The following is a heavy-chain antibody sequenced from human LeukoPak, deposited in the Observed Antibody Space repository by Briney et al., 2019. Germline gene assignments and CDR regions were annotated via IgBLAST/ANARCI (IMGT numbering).Heavy chain of an antibody. J-gene: IGHJ4*02. Sequence: GGSLRLSCAASGFTLSSYAMSWVRQAPGKGLEWVSAISGSGGTTYYADSVKGRFTISREKSKNMLYLQMNSLRVEDTAVYYCAKDGGSGSYFIPLSFAYWGQGTLVTVSS. CDR2: ISGSGGTT. V-gene: IGHV3-23*01. CDR3: AKDGGSGSYFIPLSFAY. D-gene: IGHD3-10*01. CDR1: GFTLSSYA.